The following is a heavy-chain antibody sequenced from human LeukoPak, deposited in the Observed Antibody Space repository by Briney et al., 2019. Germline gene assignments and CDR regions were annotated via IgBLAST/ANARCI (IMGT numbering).Heavy chain of an antibody. D-gene: IGHD3-10*01. Sequence: PSETLSLTCTVSGGSISSYHWSWIRQPPGKGLVWIGFFYYSGSTNYNPSLKSRVTISVDTSKNQFSLKLSSVTAADTAVYYCARAPYGSATNNYYMDVWGKGTTVTVSS. CDR2: FYYSGST. CDR1: GGSISSYH. CDR3: ARAPYGSATNNYYMDV. V-gene: IGHV4-59*01. J-gene: IGHJ6*03.